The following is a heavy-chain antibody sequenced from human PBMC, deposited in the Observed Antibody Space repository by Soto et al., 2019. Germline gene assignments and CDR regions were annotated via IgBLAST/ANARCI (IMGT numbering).Heavy chain of an antibody. J-gene: IGHJ4*02. V-gene: IGHV4-4*07. CDR1: GGSLSKYY. D-gene: IGHD3-3*01. CDR3: ARDNNDFWSLYPLAFDY. CDR2: ISTSGHV. Sequence: SETLSLTCSVSGGSLSKYYWSWIRQPAGKGLEWIGRISTSGHVVSKVSLRSRLTMSVDMSNNHFSLKLTSVTAADTAVYYCARDNNDFWSLYPLAFDYWGQGALVT.